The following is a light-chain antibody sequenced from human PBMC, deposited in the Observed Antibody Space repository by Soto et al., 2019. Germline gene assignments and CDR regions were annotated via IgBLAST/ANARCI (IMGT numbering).Light chain of an antibody. CDR3: TTYRRGPLYV. CDR2: DVH. CDR1: STDVGDSTY. V-gene: IGLV2-14*03. Sequence: QSALTQPASVSGSPGQSITVSCTGVSTDVGDSTYVSWYQQHPGNSPSLIIFDVHNLPSGVSPRFSGSKSRYTASLPIPALQAEDEAHYSCTTYRRGPLYVFGNGTKVTAL. J-gene: IGLJ1*01.